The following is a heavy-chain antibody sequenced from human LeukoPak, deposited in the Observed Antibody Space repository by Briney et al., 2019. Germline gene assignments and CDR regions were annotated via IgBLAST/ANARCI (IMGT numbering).Heavy chain of an antibody. CDR1: GFTFSSYA. Sequence: PGGSLRLSCAASGFTFSSYAMSWVRQAPGKGLEWVSAISGSGGSTYYADSVKGWFTISSENPKNTLYLQMNSLRAEDTAVYYCAKTPGYSSSGAFDYWGQGTLVTVSS. J-gene: IGHJ4*02. D-gene: IGHD6-13*01. V-gene: IGHV3-23*01. CDR3: AKTPGYSSSGAFDY. CDR2: ISGSGGST.